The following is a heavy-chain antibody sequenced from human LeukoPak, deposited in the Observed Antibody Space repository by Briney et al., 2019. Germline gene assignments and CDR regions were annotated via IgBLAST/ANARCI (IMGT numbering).Heavy chain of an antibody. CDR3: AHSHSQWGLGGGAFDI. D-gene: IGHD2-15*01. CDR1: GFSLSTSGVG. Sequence: SGPTLVRPTQTLTLTCTFSGFSLSTSGVGVGWIRQPPGKALKWLALIYWDGDKRYSPSLKSRLTITKDTSKNQVVLTMTNMDPVDTATYYCAHSHSQWGLGGGAFDIWGQGTMVTVSS. J-gene: IGHJ3*02. CDR2: IYWDGDK. V-gene: IGHV2-5*02.